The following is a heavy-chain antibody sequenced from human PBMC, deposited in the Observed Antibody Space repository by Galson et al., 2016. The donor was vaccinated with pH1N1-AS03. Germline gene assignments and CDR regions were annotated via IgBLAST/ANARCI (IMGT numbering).Heavy chain of an antibody. CDR3: ARGHCDSTSCYKFPFYLDF. CDR1: GGYFRSSNYY. Sequence: LSLTCTVSGGYFRSSNYYWGWIRQAPGKGLEWIASIYHSGSTYHNPSLKSRVTIAVDTSKNQFSLKVSSVTAADTAVYYCARGHCDSTSCYKFPFYLDFWGPGTLVTVSS. J-gene: IGHJ4*02. D-gene: IGHD2-2*02. CDR2: IYHSGST. V-gene: IGHV4-39*07.